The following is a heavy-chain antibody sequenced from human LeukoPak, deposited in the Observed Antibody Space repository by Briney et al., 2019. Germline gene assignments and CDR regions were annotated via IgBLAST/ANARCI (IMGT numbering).Heavy chain of an antibody. CDR2: ISSSGSTK. J-gene: IGHJ4*02. D-gene: IGHD5-18*01. V-gene: IGHV3-48*03. Sequence: PGGSLRLSCAASGFTFSSYEMNWVRQAPGKGLEWVSYISSSGSTKYYADSVKGRFTISRDNAKNSLFLQMNSLRAEDTAVYYCARDRRYSYGSGGFEYWGQGTLVTVSS. CDR1: GFTFSSYE. CDR3: ARDRRYSYGSGGFEY.